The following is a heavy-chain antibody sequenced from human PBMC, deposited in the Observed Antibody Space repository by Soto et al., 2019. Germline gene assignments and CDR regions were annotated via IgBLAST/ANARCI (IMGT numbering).Heavy chain of an antibody. CDR3: ARDCSPQGIYYCGLDV. D-gene: IGHD2-15*01. Sequence: QVQLQESGPGLVKPSQTLSLTCTVSGGSISSGDYYWSWIRQPPGKGLEWIGYIYYRRSPYYNPSLKRRVTISVDTSKNQFSLKLSSVTAADTAVYYCARDCSPQGIYYCGLDVWGQGTTVTVSS. CDR2: IYYRRSP. V-gene: IGHV4-30-4*01. CDR1: GGSISSGDYY. J-gene: IGHJ6*02.